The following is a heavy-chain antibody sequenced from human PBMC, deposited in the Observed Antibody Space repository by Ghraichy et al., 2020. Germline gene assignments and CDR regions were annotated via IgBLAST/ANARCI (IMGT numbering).Heavy chain of an antibody. J-gene: IGHJ4*02. CDR3: ARQGPVGVTSY. D-gene: IGHD1-26*01. Sequence: SETLSLTCTVSGGSISSYYWSWIRQPPGKGLEWIGYIYTSGSTNYNPSLKSRVTISVDTSKNQFSLKLSSVTAADTAVYYCARQGPVGVTSYWGQGTLVTVSS. V-gene: IGHV4-4*09. CDR1: GGSISSYY. CDR2: IYTSGST.